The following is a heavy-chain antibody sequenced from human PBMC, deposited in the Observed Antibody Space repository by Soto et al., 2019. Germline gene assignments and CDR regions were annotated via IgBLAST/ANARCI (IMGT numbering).Heavy chain of an antibody. D-gene: IGHD3-10*01. CDR2: INHSGST. V-gene: IGHV4-34*01. Sequence: SETLSLTCAVYGGSFSGYYWSWIRQPPGKGLEWIGEINHSGSTNYNPSLKSRVTISVDTSKNQFSLKLSSVTAADTAVYYCARGHRGMVRGDWGQGTTVTVSS. CDR3: ARGHRGMVRGD. CDR1: GGSFSGYY. J-gene: IGHJ6*02.